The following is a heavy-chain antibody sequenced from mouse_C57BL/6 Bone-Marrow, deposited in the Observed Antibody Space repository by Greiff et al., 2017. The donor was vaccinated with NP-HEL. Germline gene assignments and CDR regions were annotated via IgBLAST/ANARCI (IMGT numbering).Heavy chain of an antibody. Sequence: VKLQESGPGLVQPSQSLSITCTVSGFSLTSYGVHWVRQSPGKGLEWLGVIWSGGSTDYNAAFISRLSISKDNSKSQVFFKMNSLQADDTAIYYCARNNGSSYEGYFDYWGQGTTLTVSS. CDR1: GFSLTSYG. CDR2: IWSGGST. V-gene: IGHV2-2*01. CDR3: ARNNGSSYEGYFDY. D-gene: IGHD1-1*01. J-gene: IGHJ2*01.